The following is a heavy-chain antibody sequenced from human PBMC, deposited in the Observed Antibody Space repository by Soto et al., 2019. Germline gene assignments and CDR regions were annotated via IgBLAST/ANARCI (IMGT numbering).Heavy chain of an antibody. CDR3: ANSEYSRYKNIDV. D-gene: IGHD5-18*01. Sequence: XGSLRLSCAASGVTFRGYGMHWVRKAPGRGLEWVALISYDGSIKYYADSVRGRFTISRDNSKNTLYLQMNSLRAEDTAVYYCANSEYSRYKNIDVWGQGTTVTVSS. CDR1: GVTFRGYG. V-gene: IGHV3-30*18. CDR2: ISYDGSIK. J-gene: IGHJ6*02.